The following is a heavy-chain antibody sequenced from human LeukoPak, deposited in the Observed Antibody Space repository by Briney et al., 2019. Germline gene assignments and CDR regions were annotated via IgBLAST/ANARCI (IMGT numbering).Heavy chain of an antibody. D-gene: IGHD3-10*01. CDR3: AKDLILHPRYGSGSYPPYYFDY. CDR2: ISGRGGST. J-gene: IGHJ4*02. CDR1: GFTFSSYA. V-gene: IGHV3-23*01. Sequence: GGSLRLSCAASGFTFSSYAMSWVRQAPGKGLEWVSAISGRGGSTYYADSVKGRFTISRDNSKNTLYLQMNSLRAEDTAVYYCAKDLILHPRYGSGSYPPYYFDYWGQGTLVTVSS.